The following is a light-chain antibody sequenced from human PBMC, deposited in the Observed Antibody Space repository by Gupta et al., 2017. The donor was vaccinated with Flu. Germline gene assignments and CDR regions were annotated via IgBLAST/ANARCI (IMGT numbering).Light chain of an antibody. CDR1: QSGSIY. Sequence: SPATLSLSPGERATLSCRASQSGSIYLAWYQQKPGQAPRLLFYDASKRATGIPARFSGSGSGTDFTLTISSLEPEDFAVYYCQQRSDWVSFGGGTKLEIK. CDR3: QQRSDWVS. V-gene: IGKV3-11*01. CDR2: DAS. J-gene: IGKJ4*01.